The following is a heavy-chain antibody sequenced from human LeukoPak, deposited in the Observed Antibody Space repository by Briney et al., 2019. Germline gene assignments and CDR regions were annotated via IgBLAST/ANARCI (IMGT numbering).Heavy chain of an antibody. CDR1: GYTFTSYG. J-gene: IGHJ3*02. Sequence: ASVKVSCKASGYTFTSYGISWVRQAPGQGLEWMGWISAYNGNTNYAQKLQGRVTITTDTSTSTDYMELRSLRSDDTAVYYCERDFGGSDAFDIWGQGTMVTVSS. D-gene: IGHD3-10*01. CDR2: ISAYNGNT. CDR3: ERDFGGSDAFDI. V-gene: IGHV1-18*01.